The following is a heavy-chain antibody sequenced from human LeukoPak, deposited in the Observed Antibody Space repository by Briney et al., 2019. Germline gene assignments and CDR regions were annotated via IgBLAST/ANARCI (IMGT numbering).Heavy chain of an antibody. CDR3: AREFFSEGRGVVTGYYYYYYMDV. CDR2: ISSSGSTI. D-gene: IGHD2-21*02. Sequence: GGSLRLSCAASGFTFSDYYMSWIRQAPGKGLEWVSYISSSGSTIYYADSVKGRFTISRDNAKNSLYLQMNSLRAEDTAVYYCAREFFSEGRGVVTGYYYYYYMDVWGKGTTVTVSS. CDR1: GFTFSDYY. V-gene: IGHV3-11*04. J-gene: IGHJ6*03.